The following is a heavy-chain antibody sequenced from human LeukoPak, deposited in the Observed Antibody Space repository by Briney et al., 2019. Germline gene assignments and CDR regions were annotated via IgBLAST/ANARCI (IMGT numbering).Heavy chain of an antibody. V-gene: IGHV4-34*01. CDR1: GGSFSGYS. CDR3: AKKKVDVVGNQYYYYYGLDV. J-gene: IGHJ6*02. CDR2: NNDSGIN. D-gene: IGHD2-21*01. Sequence: SETLSLTCAFYGGSFSGYSLTLIRRPLGKGLEWIGENNDSGINHFNPSLKSRVTISADTSKKQVFLNLSAVTAADTAVYYCAKKKVDVVGNQYYYYYGLDVWGQGTTVTVSS.